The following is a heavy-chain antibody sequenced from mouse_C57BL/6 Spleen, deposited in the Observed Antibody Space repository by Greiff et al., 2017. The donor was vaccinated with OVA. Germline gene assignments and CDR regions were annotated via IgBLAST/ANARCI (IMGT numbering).Heavy chain of an antibody. CDR1: GYTFTSYW. CDR3: ARHEEEGLDSSGYVY. Sequence: QVQLQQPGAELVKPGASVKMSCKASGYTFTSYWITWVKQRPGQGLEWIGDIYPGSGSTNYNEKFKSKATLTVDTSSSTAYMQLSSLTSEDSAVYFCARHEEEGLDSSGYVYWGQGTTLTVSS. CDR2: IYPGSGST. D-gene: IGHD3-2*02. V-gene: IGHV1-55*01. J-gene: IGHJ2*01.